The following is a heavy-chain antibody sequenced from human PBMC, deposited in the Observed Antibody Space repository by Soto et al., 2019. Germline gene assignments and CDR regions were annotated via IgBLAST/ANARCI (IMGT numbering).Heavy chain of an antibody. D-gene: IGHD3-10*01. CDR2: IGPYNGKT. J-gene: IGHJ4*02. Sequence: AAVKVSCKASGYAFRHYGITWVRPAPGQGLEWMGWIGPYNGKTNYAQKLQDRVTMTTDTSTGTAYMELRSLRSDDTAVYFCVRDLDGSGSYYTNYWGQGTLVTVSS. CDR1: GYAFRHYG. V-gene: IGHV1-18*01. CDR3: VRDLDGSGSYYTNY.